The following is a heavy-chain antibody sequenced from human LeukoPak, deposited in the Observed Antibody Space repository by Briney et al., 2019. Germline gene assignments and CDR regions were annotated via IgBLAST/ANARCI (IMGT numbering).Heavy chain of an antibody. V-gene: IGHV3-74*01. Sequence: QPGGSLGLSCAASGFTFSSYWMHWVRQAPGKGLVWVSRINSDGSSTSYADSVKGRFTISRDNAKNTLYLQMNSLRAEGTAVYYCTGSRTPRSAFDIWGQGTMVTVSS. CDR1: GFTFSSYW. CDR2: INSDGSST. J-gene: IGHJ3*02. D-gene: IGHD4-23*01. CDR3: TGSRTPRSAFDI.